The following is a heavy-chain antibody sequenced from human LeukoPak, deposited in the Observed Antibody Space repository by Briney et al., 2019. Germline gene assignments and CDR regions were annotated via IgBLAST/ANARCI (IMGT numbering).Heavy chain of an antibody. J-gene: IGHJ6*03. CDR2: IKQDGSEK. CDR3: ARAGRTVTTTTLGYYYYYMDV. V-gene: IGHV3-7*04. Sequence: PGGSLRLSCAASGFTFSSYWMSWVRQAPGKGLEWVANIKQDGSEKYYVDSVKGRFTISRDNAKNSLYLQMNSLRAEDTAVYYCARAGRTVTTTTLGYYYYYMDVWGKGTTVTISS. D-gene: IGHD4-17*01. CDR1: GFTFSSYW.